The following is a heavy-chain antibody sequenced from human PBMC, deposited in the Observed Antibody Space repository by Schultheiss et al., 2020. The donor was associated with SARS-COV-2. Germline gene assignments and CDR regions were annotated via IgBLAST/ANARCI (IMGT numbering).Heavy chain of an antibody. CDR1: GFTFSSYE. CDR3: ARGYSSSLY. J-gene: IGHJ4*02. Sequence: GGSLRLSCAASGFTFSSYEMNWVRQAPGKGLEWVSYISSSGSTIYYADSVKGRFTISRDNSKNTLYLQMNSLRAEDTAIYYCARGYSSSLYWGQGTLVTVSS. D-gene: IGHD6-13*01. V-gene: IGHV3-48*03. CDR2: ISSSGSTI.